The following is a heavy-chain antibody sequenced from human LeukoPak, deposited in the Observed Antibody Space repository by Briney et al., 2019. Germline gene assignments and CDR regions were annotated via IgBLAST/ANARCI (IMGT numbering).Heavy chain of an antibody. CDR2: IRYDGSNK. V-gene: IGHV3-30*02. D-gene: IGHD4-17*01. CDR1: GFTFSSYG. J-gene: IGHJ5*02. Sequence: QTGGSLRLSCAASGFTFSSYGMHWVRQAPGKGLEWVAFIRYDGSNKYYADSVKGRFTISRDNSKNTLYLQMNSLRAEDTAVYYCAKDFIAVSTVTTGWFDPWGQGTLVTVSS. CDR3: AKDFIAVSTVTTGWFDP.